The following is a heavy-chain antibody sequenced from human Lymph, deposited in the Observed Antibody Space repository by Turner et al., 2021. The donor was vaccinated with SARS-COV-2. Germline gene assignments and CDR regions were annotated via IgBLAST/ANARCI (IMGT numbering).Heavy chain of an antibody. V-gene: IGHV4-59*01. CDR2: IYYRGST. D-gene: IGHD2-21*02. CDR1: GGSMNSNY. Sequence: QVQLQESGPRLVKPLATLSLTCTVSGGSMNSNYWSWIRQPPGKRLEWIGYIYYRGSTNYSPSRKSRVTISVDTSKNQFSLKLTSVTAADTAIYYCARGTVNKWVDPWGQGILVTVSS. J-gene: IGHJ5*02. CDR3: ARGTVNKWVDP.